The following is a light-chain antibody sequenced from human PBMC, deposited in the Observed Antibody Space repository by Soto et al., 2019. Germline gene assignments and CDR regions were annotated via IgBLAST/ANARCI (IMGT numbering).Light chain of an antibody. V-gene: IGLV2-11*01. CDR2: DVT. Sequence: QSALTQPRSVSESPGQSVTISCTGTSSDVGGSDYVSWCQHHPGKAPKLVIYDVTKRPSGVPDRFSGSKSGNTASLTISGLQAEDEADYYCASYAGYYVFGTGTKVTVL. J-gene: IGLJ1*01. CDR1: SSDVGGSDY. CDR3: ASYAGYYV.